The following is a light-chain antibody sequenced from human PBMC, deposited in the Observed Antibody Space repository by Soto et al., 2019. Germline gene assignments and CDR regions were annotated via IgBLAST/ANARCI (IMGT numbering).Light chain of an antibody. CDR1: ASAVGGYNY. J-gene: IGLJ2*01. CDR2: DVT. V-gene: IGLV2-14*01. Sequence: QSALTQPASVSGSPGQSITISGPGTASAVGGYNYVSWYQQHPGKAPKLMIYDVTNRPSGVSTRFSGSKSGNTASLTISGLQAEDEANYYCSSFTSINTAVFGGGTKLTVL. CDR3: SSFTSINTAV.